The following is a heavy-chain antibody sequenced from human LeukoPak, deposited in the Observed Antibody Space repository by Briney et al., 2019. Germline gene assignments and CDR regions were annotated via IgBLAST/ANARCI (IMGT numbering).Heavy chain of an antibody. CDR1: GGSISSYY. CDR3: ARDSEYYYGSGDARTLDY. J-gene: IGHJ4*02. CDR2: IYYSGST. D-gene: IGHD3-10*01. Sequence: PSETLSLTCTVSGGSISSYYWSWIRQPPGKGLEWIGYIYYSGSTNYNPSLKSRVTISVDTSKNQFSLKLSSVTAADTAVYYCARDSEYYYGSGDARTLDYWGQGTLVTVSS. V-gene: IGHV4-59*12.